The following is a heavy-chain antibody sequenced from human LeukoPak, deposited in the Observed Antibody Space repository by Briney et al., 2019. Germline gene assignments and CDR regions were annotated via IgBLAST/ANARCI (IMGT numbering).Heavy chain of an antibody. J-gene: IGHJ5*02. Sequence: ASVKVSCKASGYTFTGYYMHWVRQAPGQGLEWMGWINPNSGGTNYAQKFQGRVTMTRDTSISTAYMELSRLRSDDTAVYYCARAHCSGGSCYGGNWFDPWGQGTLVTVSS. CDR1: GYTFTGYY. CDR3: ARAHCSGGSCYGGNWFDP. V-gene: IGHV1-2*02. CDR2: INPNSGGT. D-gene: IGHD2-15*01.